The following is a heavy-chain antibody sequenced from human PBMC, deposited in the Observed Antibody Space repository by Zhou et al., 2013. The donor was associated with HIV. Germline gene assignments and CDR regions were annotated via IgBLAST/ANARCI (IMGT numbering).Heavy chain of an antibody. J-gene: IGHJ4*02. V-gene: IGHV4-4*07. CDR1: GGSITSYY. Sequence: QVQLQESGPGLVKPSETLSLTCSVSGGSITSYYWSWIRQPAGKGLEWIGRLSPSGSTDYSPSLRSRATISVDMSKNQFSLRLSSVTGADTAVYYCSRGGLAVAGLLFDYWGQGALVTAPQ. CDR3: SRGGLAVAGLLFDY. CDR2: LSPSGST. D-gene: IGHD6-19*01.